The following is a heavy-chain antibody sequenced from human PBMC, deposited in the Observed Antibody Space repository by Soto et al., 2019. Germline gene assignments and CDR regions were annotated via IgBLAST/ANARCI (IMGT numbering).Heavy chain of an antibody. CDR3: AKRGGGPYYYDSSGYYCFDY. CDR2: IGGSGGST. Sequence: EVQLLESGGGLVQPGGSLRLSCAASGFTFSSYAMSWVRQAPGKGLEWVSAIGGSGGSTYYADSVKGRFTISRDNSKNTLYLQMNSLRAEDTAVYYCAKRGGGPYYYDSSGYYCFDYWGQGTLVTVSS. J-gene: IGHJ4*02. D-gene: IGHD3-22*01. V-gene: IGHV3-23*01. CDR1: GFTFSSYA.